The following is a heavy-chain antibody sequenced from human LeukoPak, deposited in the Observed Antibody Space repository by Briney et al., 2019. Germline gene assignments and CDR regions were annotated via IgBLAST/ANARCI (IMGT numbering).Heavy chain of an antibody. J-gene: IGHJ4*02. Sequence: SETLSLTCAVYGGSFSGYYWSWIRQPPGKGLEWIGEINHSGSTNYNPSLKSRVTISVDTSKNQFSLKLNSVTAADTAVYYCARGRPIDYWGQGTLVTVSS. CDR2: INHSGST. CDR3: ARGRPIDY. CDR1: GGSFSGYY. V-gene: IGHV4-34*01.